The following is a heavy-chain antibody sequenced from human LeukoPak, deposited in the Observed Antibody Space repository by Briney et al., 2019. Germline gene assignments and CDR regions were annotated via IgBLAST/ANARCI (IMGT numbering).Heavy chain of an antibody. CDR3: ASESSSRGAFDI. Sequence: ASVKVSCKASGYTFTGYYMHWVRQAPGQGLEWMGWINPNSGGTNYAQKFQGRVTMTRDTSISTAYMELSSLRSEDTAVYYCASESSSRGAFDIWGQGTMVTVSS. CDR1: GYTFTGYY. CDR2: INPNSGGT. J-gene: IGHJ3*02. D-gene: IGHD6-6*01. V-gene: IGHV1-2*02.